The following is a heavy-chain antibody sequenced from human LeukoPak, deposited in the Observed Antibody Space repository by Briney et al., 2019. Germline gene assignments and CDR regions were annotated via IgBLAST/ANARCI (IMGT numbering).Heavy chain of an antibody. CDR3: VRDRNGGCFDP. D-gene: IGHD2-8*01. CDR1: GFTFSDYE. CDR2: ISSSGNTR. Sequence: SGWSLRLSCAASGFTFSDYEMNWVRQAPGKGLEWVSYISSSGNTRYYADSVKGRFTISRDNANDSLYLQMNSLRAEDRAVYYCVRDRNGGCFDPWGKGTLVTVSS. J-gene: IGHJ5*02. V-gene: IGHV3-48*03.